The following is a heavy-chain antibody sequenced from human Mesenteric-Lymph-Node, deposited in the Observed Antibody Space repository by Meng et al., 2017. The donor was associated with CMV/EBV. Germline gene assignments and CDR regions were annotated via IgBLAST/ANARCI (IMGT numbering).Heavy chain of an antibody. V-gene: IGHV1-69*05. D-gene: IGHD6-13*01. CDR1: GGTFSNYA. Sequence: SVKVSCKASGGTFSNYAISWVRQAPGQGLEWMGGIIPIFGTANYAQKFQGRVTITTDESTSTAYMELSGLRSEDTAVYYCARDRSNWYRYYYDMDVWGQGTTVTVSS. CDR2: IIPIFGTA. J-gene: IGHJ6*02. CDR3: ARDRSNWYRYYYDMDV.